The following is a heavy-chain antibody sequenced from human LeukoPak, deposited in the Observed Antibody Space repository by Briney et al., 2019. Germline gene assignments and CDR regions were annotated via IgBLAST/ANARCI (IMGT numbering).Heavy chain of an antibody. CDR1: GFTFSSSA. J-gene: IGHJ4*02. CDR2: IYSGGST. D-gene: IGHD3-22*01. V-gene: IGHV3-66*01. CDR3: ARDHSGYVY. Sequence: GGSLRLSCAASGFTFSSSALSWVRQAPGKGLGWVSVIYSGGSTYYADSVKGRFTISRDNSKNSLYLQMNSLRAEDTAVYYCARDHSGYVYWGQGTLVTVSS.